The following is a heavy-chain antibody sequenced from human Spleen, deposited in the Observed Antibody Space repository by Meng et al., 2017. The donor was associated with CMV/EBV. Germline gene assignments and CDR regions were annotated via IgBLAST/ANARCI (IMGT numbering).Heavy chain of an antibody. J-gene: IGHJ4*02. V-gene: IGHV1-18*01. Sequence: SGYNFNSYGTSWVRQAPGQGLEWMGWISAYNGDTKYAQKFQGRVTMTTDMSTNTAYMELRSLRSDDTAVYYCARDLRGMVVAATPFDYWGQGTLVTVSS. D-gene: IGHD2-15*01. CDR2: ISAYNGDT. CDR1: GYNFNSYG. CDR3: ARDLRGMVVAATPFDY.